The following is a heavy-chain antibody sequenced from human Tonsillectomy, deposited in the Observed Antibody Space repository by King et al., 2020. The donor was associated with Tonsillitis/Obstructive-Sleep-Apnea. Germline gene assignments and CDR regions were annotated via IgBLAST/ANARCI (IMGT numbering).Heavy chain of an antibody. D-gene: IGHD4-17*01. J-gene: IGHJ6*03. CDR1: DASISSYY. CDR3: ARTSRDYGDYESTYYMDV. V-gene: IGHV4-59*01. CDR2: IYYSGTT. Sequence: VQLQESGPGLVKPSETLSLTCTVSDASISSYYWSWIRQPPGKGLEWIAYIYYSGTTNYNPSLKSRVTISLDTSKNQFSLNLSSVTAADTAGYYCARTSRDYGDYESTYYMDVWGKGTTVSVSS.